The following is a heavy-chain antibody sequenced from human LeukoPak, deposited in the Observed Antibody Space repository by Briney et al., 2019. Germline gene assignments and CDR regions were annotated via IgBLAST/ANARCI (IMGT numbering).Heavy chain of an antibody. CDR3: ARAGYSSNWRSFDI. Sequence: GGSLRLSCAASGFTFSSYNMNWVRQAPGKGLEWVSFISSSSGSMYYADSVKGRFTISRDNDKISLYLQMNSLRAEDTAVCYCARAGYSSNWRSFDIWGLGTLVTVSS. J-gene: IGHJ4*02. V-gene: IGHV3-48*04. CDR1: GFTFSSYN. CDR2: ISSSSGSM. D-gene: IGHD6-13*01.